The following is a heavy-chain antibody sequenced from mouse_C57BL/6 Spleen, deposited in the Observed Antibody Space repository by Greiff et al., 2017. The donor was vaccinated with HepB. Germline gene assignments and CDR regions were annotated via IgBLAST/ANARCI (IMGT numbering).Heavy chain of an antibody. CDR2: IYPRSGNT. CDR3: ARRDGIYYYGSSYDYYAMDY. V-gene: IGHV1-81*01. D-gene: IGHD1-1*01. J-gene: IGHJ4*01. CDR1: GYTFTSYG. Sequence: SGAELARPGASVKLSCKASGYTFTSYGISWVKQRTGQGLEWIGEIYPRSGNTYYNEKFKGKATLTADKSSSTAYMELRSLTSEDSAVYFCARRDGIYYYGSSYDYYAMDYWGQGTSVTVSS.